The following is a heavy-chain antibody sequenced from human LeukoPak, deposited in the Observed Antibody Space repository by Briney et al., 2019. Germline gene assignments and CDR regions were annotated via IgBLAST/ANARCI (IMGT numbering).Heavy chain of an antibody. D-gene: IGHD6-13*01. J-gene: IGHJ4*02. CDR1: GYTFTSYD. CDR3: ARPGIAAAGTWFDY. V-gene: IGHV1-8*01. Sequence: ASVKVSCKASGYTFTSYDINWVRQATGQGLEWMGWMNPNSGNTGYAQKFQGRVTMTRNTSISTPYMELSSLRSEDTAVYYCARPGIAAAGTWFDYWGQGTLVTVSS. CDR2: MNPNSGNT.